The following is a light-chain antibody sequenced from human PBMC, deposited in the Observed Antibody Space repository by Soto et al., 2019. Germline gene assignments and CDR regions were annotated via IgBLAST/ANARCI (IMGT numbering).Light chain of an antibody. CDR1: QSVSSN. J-gene: IGKJ1*01. Sequence: EIVMTQSPATLSVSPGERATLSSRASQSVSSNLARYKKKPSKAPRLLIYVASTRATCIPARFSGCGSGTEFTLTICSLQSEDFAVYYCQQYNNWPRTFGQGTKV. V-gene: IGKV3-15*01. CDR2: VAS. CDR3: QQYNNWPRT.